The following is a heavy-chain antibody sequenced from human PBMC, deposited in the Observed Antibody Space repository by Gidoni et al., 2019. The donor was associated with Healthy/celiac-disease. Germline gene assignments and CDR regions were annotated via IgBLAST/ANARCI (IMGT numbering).Heavy chain of an antibody. J-gene: IGHJ4*02. CDR3: ARDRRYDSSGALDY. V-gene: IGHV4-34*01. CDR2: INHSGST. Sequence: QVQLQQWGAGLLKPSETLSLTCAVYGGSFSGYYWSWIRQPPGKGLEWMGEINHSGSTNYNPSLKSRVTISVDTSKNQFSLKLSSVTAADTAVYYCARDRRYDSSGALDYWGQGTLVTVSS. D-gene: IGHD3-22*01. CDR1: GGSFSGYY.